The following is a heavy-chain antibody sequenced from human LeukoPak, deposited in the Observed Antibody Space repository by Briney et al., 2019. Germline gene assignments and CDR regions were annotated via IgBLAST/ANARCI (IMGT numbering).Heavy chain of an antibody. CDR1: GFTFSSYG. Sequence: GGSLRPSCAASGFTFSSYGMHWVRQAPGKGLEWVAFIRYDGSNKYYADSVKGRFTISRDNSKNTLYLQMNSLRAEDTAVYYCAKDSSVFIAVAGTGDAFDIWGQGTMVTVSS. D-gene: IGHD6-19*01. CDR3: AKDSSVFIAVAGTGDAFDI. CDR2: IRYDGSNK. V-gene: IGHV3-30*02. J-gene: IGHJ3*02.